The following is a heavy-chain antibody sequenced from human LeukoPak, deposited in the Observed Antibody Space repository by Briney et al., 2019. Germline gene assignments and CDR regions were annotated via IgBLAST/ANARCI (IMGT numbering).Heavy chain of an antibody. CDR3: ARVREATIAPFFDY. J-gene: IGHJ4*02. CDR1: GESISSGDYY. D-gene: IGHD6-13*01. CDR2: IYYSGST. V-gene: IGHV4-31*03. Sequence: SETLSLTCTVSGESISSGDYYWTWIRQHPGKGLGWIGCIYYSGSTYYNLSLKSRVIISADTSKNHFSLKLSSVTAADTAVYYCARVREATIAPFFDYWGQGILVTVSS.